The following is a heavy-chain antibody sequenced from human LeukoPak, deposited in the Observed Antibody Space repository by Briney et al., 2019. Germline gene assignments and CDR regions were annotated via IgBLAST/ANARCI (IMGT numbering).Heavy chain of an antibody. CDR3: ARGATRIAGKSDY. V-gene: IGHV1-2*02. Sequence: ASVKVSCKASGYTFTGYYMHWVRQAPAQGLEWMGWINPNSGGTNYAQKFQGRVTMTRDTSISTAYMELSRLRSDDTAVYYCARGATRIAGKSDYWGQGTLVTVSS. CDR2: INPNSGGT. CDR1: GYTFTGYY. D-gene: IGHD5-24*01. J-gene: IGHJ4*02.